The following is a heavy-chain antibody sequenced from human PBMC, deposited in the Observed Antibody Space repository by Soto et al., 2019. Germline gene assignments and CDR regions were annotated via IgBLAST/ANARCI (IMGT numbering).Heavy chain of an antibody. Sequence: VKVSCKASGDTFSTYTITWMRQAPGQGLEWMGGIIPRSATSNYAQKFQGRVTITRDTSTSTAYMELSSLRSEDTAVYYCARSIVVVTALDYWGQGTLVTVSS. V-gene: IGHV1-69*05. J-gene: IGHJ4*02. CDR3: ARSIVVVTALDY. CDR2: IIPRSATS. D-gene: IGHD2-21*02. CDR1: GDTFSTYT.